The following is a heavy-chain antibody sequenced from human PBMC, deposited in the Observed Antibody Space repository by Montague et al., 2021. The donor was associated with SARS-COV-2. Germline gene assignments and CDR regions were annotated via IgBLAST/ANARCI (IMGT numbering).Heavy chain of an antibody. CDR2: IHHGGDT. J-gene: IGHJ6*02. D-gene: IGHD3-3*01. CDR1: GTSFTDHY. V-gene: IGHV4-34*01. Sequence: SETLSLTCDVNGTSFTDHYWTWLRQSPEGGLEWIGEIHHGGDTNYNPSLRSRVTISIDTSKPQSSLRLYSMTAVDTAVYYCARGVRVANRPDRFSYSLDVWGRGTAVIVTS. CDR3: ARGVRVANRPDRFSYSLDV.